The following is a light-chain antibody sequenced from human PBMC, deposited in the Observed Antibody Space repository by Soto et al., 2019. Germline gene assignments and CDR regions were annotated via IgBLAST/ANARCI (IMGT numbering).Light chain of an antibody. J-gene: IGLJ1*01. V-gene: IGLV2-14*01. Sequence: QSALTQPASVSGSPGQSITISCTGTSSDVGAYNYVAWYQQHPGKVPKLMIFEVSNRPSGVSNRFSGSKSGNTASLTISGLQAEDEADYYCISHTSSGTYVFGSGTKVTVL. CDR2: EVS. CDR3: ISHTSSGTYV. CDR1: SSDVGAYNY.